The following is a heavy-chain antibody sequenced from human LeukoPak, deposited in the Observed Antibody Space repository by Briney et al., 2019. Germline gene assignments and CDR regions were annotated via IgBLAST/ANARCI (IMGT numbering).Heavy chain of an antibody. CDR3: ARDQYSSSRGYFDY. Sequence: GGSLRLSCAASGFTFSSYSMNWVRQAPGKGLEWVSSISSSSSYIYYADSVKGRFTISSDNAKNSLYLQMNSLRAEDTAVYYCARDQYSSSRGYFDYWGQGTLVTVSS. D-gene: IGHD6-13*01. J-gene: IGHJ4*02. CDR2: ISSSSSYI. V-gene: IGHV3-21*01. CDR1: GFTFSSYS.